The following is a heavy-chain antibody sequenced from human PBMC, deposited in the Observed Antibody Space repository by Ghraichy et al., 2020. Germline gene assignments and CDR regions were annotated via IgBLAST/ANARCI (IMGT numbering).Heavy chain of an antibody. CDR1: GASMSPFH. D-gene: IGHD2-21*02. CDR2: IYYSGTT. CDR3: ARVMTSYCGGDCYSHYFDF. Sequence: GSLRLSCSVSGASMSPFHWSWVRKPPGKGLEWIGYIYYSGTTTYNPALKSRVTLSIDTSKNQFSLQLTSMTAADTAVYYCARVMTSYCGGDCYSHYFDFWGQGRLVTASS. J-gene: IGHJ4*02. V-gene: IGHV4-59*01.